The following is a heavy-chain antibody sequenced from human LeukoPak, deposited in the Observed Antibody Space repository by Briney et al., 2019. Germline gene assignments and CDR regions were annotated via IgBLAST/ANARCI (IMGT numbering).Heavy chain of an antibody. CDR1: GFTVSSNY. CDR2: IYSGGST. Sequence: GGSLRLSCAASGFTVSSNYMSWVRQAPGKGLEWVSVIYSGGSTYYADSVKGRFTISRDNSKNTLYLQMNSLRAEDTAVYYCAREPNLSIAAAGSSFVGSWGQGTLVTVSS. V-gene: IGHV3-66*01. D-gene: IGHD6-13*01. CDR3: AREPNLSIAAAGSSFVGS. J-gene: IGHJ5*02.